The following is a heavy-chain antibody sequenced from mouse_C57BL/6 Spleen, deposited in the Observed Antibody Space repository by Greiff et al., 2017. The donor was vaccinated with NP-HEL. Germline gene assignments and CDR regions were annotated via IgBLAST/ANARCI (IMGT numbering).Heavy chain of an antibody. D-gene: IGHD1-2*01. CDR3: ARTARIKY. CDR2: ISYSGST. Sequence: EVQLQQSGPGLVKPYQSLSLTCTVTGYSITSGYGWNWIRQFPGNKLEWMGYISYSGSTNYNPSLKSRISITRDTSKNQFFLQLNSVTTEDTATYYCARTARIKYWGQGTTLTVSS. CDR1: GYSITSGYG. V-gene: IGHV3-2*02. J-gene: IGHJ2*01.